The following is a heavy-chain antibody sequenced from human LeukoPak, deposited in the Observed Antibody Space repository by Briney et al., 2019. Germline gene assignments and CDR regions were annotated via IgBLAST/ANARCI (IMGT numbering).Heavy chain of an antibody. J-gene: IGHJ6*03. CDR2: INHSGST. V-gene: IGHV4-34*01. CDR1: GGSFSGYY. D-gene: IGHD5-24*01. CDR3: ARGMATIDGYYYYMDV. Sequence: KPSETLSLTCAVYGGSFSGYYWSWIRQPPGKGLEWIGDINHSGSTNYNPSLKSRVTISVDTSKNQFSLKLSSVTAADTAVYYCARGMATIDGYYYYMDVWGKGTTVTVSS.